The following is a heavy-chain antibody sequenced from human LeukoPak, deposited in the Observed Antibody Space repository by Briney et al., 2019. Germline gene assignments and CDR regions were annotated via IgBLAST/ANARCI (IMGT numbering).Heavy chain of an antibody. D-gene: IGHD6-6*01. V-gene: IGHV1-18*01. Sequence: ASVKVSCKTSGYRFLTYGISWVRQAPGQGLEWVGWISPYSGNTNYAPKLQGRVTLTTDTSTSTAYMELRSLKSDDTALYSCARDIGTRQGPFDSWGQGTLVIVSS. CDR3: ARDIGTRQGPFDS. CDR1: GYRFLTYG. CDR2: ISPYSGNT. J-gene: IGHJ4*02.